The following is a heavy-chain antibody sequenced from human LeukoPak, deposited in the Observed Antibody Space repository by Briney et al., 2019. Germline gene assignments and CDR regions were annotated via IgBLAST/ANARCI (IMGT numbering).Heavy chain of an antibody. Sequence: GGSLRLSCAASGFTFSSYEMNWVRQAPGKGLEWVSHISSRGGTIHYADSVKGRFTIFRDNAKNSVYLQMNSLRAEDTAVYYCAKGYYYYGMDVWGQGTTVTVSS. V-gene: IGHV3-48*03. CDR1: GFTFSSYE. CDR2: ISSRGGTI. J-gene: IGHJ6*02. CDR3: AKGYYYYGMDV.